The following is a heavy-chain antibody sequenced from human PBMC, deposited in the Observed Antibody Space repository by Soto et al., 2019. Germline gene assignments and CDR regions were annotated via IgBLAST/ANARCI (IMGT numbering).Heavy chain of an antibody. J-gene: IGHJ3*02. CDR1: GYNFTSYG. CDR2: ISPHNDRT. CDR3: ARDLYYSSGRYFDHDAFDI. V-gene: IGHV1-18*01. Sequence: QVQLVQSGADVKKPGASVKVSCKASGYNFTSYGISWVRQAPGQGLEWMGWISPHNDRTKYARRLQDSVTMTTETPTSTVYMELGSRRSDDTALYYCARDLYYSSGRYFDHDAFDIWGQGTVVTVSS. D-gene: IGHD6-19*01.